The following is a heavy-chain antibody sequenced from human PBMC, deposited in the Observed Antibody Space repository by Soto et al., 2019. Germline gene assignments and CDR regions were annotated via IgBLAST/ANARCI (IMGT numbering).Heavy chain of an antibody. D-gene: IGHD5-12*01. CDR3: ARGPWPRGWFDP. J-gene: IGHJ5*02. CDR2: IGTAGDT. Sequence: GGSLRLSCAASGFTFSSYDMHWVRQATGKGLEWVSAIGTAGDTYYPGSVKGRFTISRENAKNSLYLQMNSLRAGDTAVYYCARGPWPRGWFDPWGQGTLVTVSS. V-gene: IGHV3-13*01. CDR1: GFTFSSYD.